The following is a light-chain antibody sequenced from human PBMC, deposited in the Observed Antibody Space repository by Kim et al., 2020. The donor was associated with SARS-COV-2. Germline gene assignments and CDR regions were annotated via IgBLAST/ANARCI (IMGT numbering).Light chain of an antibody. V-gene: IGKV1-12*01. Sequence: DIQMTQFPSSVSASVGDRVTITCRASQDISRWLAWYQQKPGEAPQVLIYAASSLQSGVPSRFSGSGSGTDFTLTISSLQPEDFATYYCQQANSFPLTFGGGTKVDIK. J-gene: IGKJ4*01. CDR2: AAS. CDR3: QQANSFPLT. CDR1: QDISRW.